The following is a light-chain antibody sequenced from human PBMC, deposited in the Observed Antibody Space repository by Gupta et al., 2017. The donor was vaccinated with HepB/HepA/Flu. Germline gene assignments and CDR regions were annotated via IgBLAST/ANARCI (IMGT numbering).Light chain of an antibody. CDR2: GAS. Sequence: EIVLTQSPGTLSLSPGERATLSCRASQSVTNNYLAWYQQKPGQAPRLLIYGASSRATGIPDRFSGSGSGTDFTLTISRLEADDFAVYYCQQYGSSRWTFGQGTKVEIK. J-gene: IGKJ1*01. CDR1: QSVTNNY. V-gene: IGKV3-20*01. CDR3: QQYGSSRWT.